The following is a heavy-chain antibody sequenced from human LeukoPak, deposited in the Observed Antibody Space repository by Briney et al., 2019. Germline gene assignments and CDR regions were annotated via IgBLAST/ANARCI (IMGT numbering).Heavy chain of an antibody. J-gene: IGHJ6*03. CDR1: GFTFSSYS. CDR3: ATNPSHSIPPYYYYMDV. V-gene: IGHV3-21*01. Sequence: GGSLRLSWAASGFTFSSYSMNWVRQAPGKGLELVSSISSSSPYIYYADSVKGRFTISRDNAKNSLFLQMNSLTAEGSAVYHCATNPSHSIPPYYYYMDVWGKGTTVTVSS. CDR2: ISSSSPYI. D-gene: IGHD2-21*01.